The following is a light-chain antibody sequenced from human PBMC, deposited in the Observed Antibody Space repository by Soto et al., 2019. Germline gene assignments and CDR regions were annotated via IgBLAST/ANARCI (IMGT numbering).Light chain of an antibody. CDR1: QSISSW. CDR2: TAS. Sequence: DIQMTQSPSTLAASVGDRVTITCRARQSISSWLAWYQQKPGKDPKLLIYTASSVESGLPSRFSGSEYGTEITLTIDSLQTDDFATYYCKHYNSYWTFGKGTKVEIK. J-gene: IGKJ1*01. CDR3: KHYNSYWT. V-gene: IGKV1-5*03.